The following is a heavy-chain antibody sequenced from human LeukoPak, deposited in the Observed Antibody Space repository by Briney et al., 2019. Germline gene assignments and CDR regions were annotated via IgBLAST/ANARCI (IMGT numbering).Heavy chain of an antibody. V-gene: IGHV3-72*01. J-gene: IGHJ4*02. Sequence: GGSLRLSCAASGITISDQFMDWVRQAPGEGLEWVGRTTSKANSYTTEYAASVKGRFTISRDESKNSLFLQMNSLKTEDTAVYYRARRTWGYFDYWGQGTLVTVSS. CDR3: ARRTWGYFDY. CDR1: GITISDQF. CDR2: TTSKANSYTT. D-gene: IGHD7-27*01.